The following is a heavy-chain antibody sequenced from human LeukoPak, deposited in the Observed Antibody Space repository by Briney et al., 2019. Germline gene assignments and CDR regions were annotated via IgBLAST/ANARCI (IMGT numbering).Heavy chain of an antibody. Sequence: GGSLRLSCAASGFSLTTYEMNWVRQAPGKGLEWVSYISSSGDSIYYADSVKGRFTISRDNAKNSLSLQMNSLRAEDTAVYFCTRDFRGCRTQGYYYYGMDVWGQGTTVTVSS. V-gene: IGHV3-48*03. J-gene: IGHJ6*02. CDR1: GFSLTTYE. CDR2: ISSSGDSI. D-gene: IGHD1-26*01. CDR3: TRDFRGCRTQGYYYYGMDV.